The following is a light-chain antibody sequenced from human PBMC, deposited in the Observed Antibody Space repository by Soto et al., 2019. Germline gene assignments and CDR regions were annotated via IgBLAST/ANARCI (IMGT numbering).Light chain of an antibody. CDR3: ASWDVSLSGWV. V-gene: IGLV1-47*02. CDR1: SSNIGTYY. J-gene: IGLJ3*02. Sequence: QSVLTQSPSASGTPGQSVTISCSGRSSNIGTYYVYWYQHLPGTAPKLLIYSNNLRPSGVPDRFSGSKFGTSASLAISGLRSEDEALYYCASWDVSLSGWVFGRGTKITVL. CDR2: SNN.